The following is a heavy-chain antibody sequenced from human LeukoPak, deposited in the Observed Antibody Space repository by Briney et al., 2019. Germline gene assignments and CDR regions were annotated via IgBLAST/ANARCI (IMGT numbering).Heavy chain of an antibody. J-gene: IGHJ4*02. V-gene: IGHV4-34*01. CDR1: GGSFSGYY. CDR2: IYLSGDT. D-gene: IGHD5-18*01. CDR3: AKDPHTGIAPGY. Sequence: SETLSLTCAVYGGSFSGYYWSWIRQPPGKGLEWIGVIYLSGDTDYNPSLKSRVTISIDKSKNQFSLRLTYVTAADTAVYYCAKDPHTGIAPGYWGQGILVTVSS.